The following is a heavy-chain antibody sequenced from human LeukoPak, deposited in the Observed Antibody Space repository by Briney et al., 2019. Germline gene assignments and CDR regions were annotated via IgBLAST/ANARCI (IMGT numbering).Heavy chain of an antibody. CDR1: GGTFSSYA. J-gene: IGHJ2*01. D-gene: IGHD2-2*01. V-gene: IGHV1-69*04. CDR3: ARGPSSTSVRYFDL. CDR2: IIPILGIA. Sequence: SVKVSCKASGGTFSSYAISWVRQAPGQGLEWMGRIIPILGIANYAQKFQGRVTITRNTSISTAYMELSSLRSEDTAVYYCARGPSSTSVRYFDLWGRGTLVTVSS.